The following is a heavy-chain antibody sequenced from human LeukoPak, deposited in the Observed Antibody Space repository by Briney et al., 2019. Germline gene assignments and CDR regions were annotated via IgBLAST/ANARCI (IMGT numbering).Heavy chain of an antibody. Sequence: SETLSLTCAVYGGSFSGYYWSWIRQPPGKGLEWIGEINHSGSTNYNPSLKSRVTISVDTSKNQFSLKLSSVTAADTAVYCARGQSGPRWLQLLGYYWGQGTLVTVSS. D-gene: IGHD5-24*01. CDR1: GGSFSGYY. J-gene: IGHJ4*02. CDR2: INHSGST. V-gene: IGHV4-34*01. CDR3: ARGQSGPRWLQLLGYY.